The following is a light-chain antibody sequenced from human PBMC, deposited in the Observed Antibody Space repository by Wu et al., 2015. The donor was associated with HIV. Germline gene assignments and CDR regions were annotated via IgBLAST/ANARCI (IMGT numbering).Light chain of an antibody. J-gene: IGKJ5*01. V-gene: IGKV1-13*02. CDR3: QQLNSFPLT. CDR1: QGIFTY. CDR2: DAS. Sequence: AIRLTQSPSSLSASIGDRVNITCRASQGIFTYLAWYQQTPGKAPRVLIYDASTLQSGVSSRFSGSGSGAHFTLTISGLQREDFAIYFCQQLNSFPLTFGQGSRLEI.